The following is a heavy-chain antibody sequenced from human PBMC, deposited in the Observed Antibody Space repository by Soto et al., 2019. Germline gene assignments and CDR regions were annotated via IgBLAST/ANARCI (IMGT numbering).Heavy chain of an antibody. CDR2: IGTAGDP. D-gene: IGHD3-22*01. CDR1: GFILSGYD. V-gene: IGHV3-13*05. Sequence: EEQLVESGGGLVQPGGSLRLSCVASGFILSGYDMHWVRQATGEGLEWVSAIGTAGDPYYAGSVKGRFTISRGNAETSVYLQMNSLRAGDTAVYYCSRAGYDSSGYYFYFMDVWGTGTTVTVAS. CDR3: SRAGYDSSGYYFYFMDV. J-gene: IGHJ6*04.